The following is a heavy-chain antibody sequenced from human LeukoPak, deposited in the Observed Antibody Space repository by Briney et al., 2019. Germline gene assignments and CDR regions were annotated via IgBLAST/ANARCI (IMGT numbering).Heavy chain of an antibody. V-gene: IGHV3-48*03. CDR3: ARRRDLYYFDY. CDR2: ISSSGSTI. Sequence: GGSLRLSCAASGFTFSSYEMNWVRQAPGKGLEWVSYISSSGSTIYYADSVKGRFTISRDNAKNSLYLQMNSLRAEDTAVYYCARRRDLYYFDYWGQGTLVTVSS. CDR1: GFTFSSYE. J-gene: IGHJ4*02.